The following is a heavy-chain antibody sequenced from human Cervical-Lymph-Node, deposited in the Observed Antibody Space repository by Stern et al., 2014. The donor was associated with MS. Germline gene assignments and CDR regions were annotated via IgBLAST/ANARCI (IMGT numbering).Heavy chain of an antibody. Sequence: QVQLQDSGPGLVKPLQTLSLTCTVSGGSVSSGGYFWNWIRQHPGKGLEWIGQVYYSGSIAYNPSLKSRVTISVDTSKNQFSLRLRSVTAADTAVYYCARNPALWYFDLWGRGTLAAVSS. D-gene: IGHD3-3*02. V-gene: IGHV4-31*03. J-gene: IGHJ2*01. CDR1: GGSVSSGGYF. CDR2: VYYSGSI. CDR3: ARNPALWYFDL.